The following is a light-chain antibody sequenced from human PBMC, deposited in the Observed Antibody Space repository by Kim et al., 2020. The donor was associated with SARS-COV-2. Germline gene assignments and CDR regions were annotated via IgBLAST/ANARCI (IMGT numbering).Light chain of an antibody. J-gene: IGLJ2*01. CDR2: GKN. Sequence: VALGQTGRIKCQGSRLENYYATWYQQKRGQAPILVIYGKNNRPSRIPDRFAGSSSGNAASLTITGTQAGDEADYYCNSRDSNDNVVFGGGTQLTVL. CDR1: RLENYY. V-gene: IGLV3-19*01. CDR3: NSRDSNDNVV.